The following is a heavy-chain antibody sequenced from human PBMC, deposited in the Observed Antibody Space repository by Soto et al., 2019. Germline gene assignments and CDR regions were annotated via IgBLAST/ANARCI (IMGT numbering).Heavy chain of an antibody. CDR1: GFTFSGSA. Sequence: GGSLRLSCAASGFTFSGSAMHWVRQASGKGLEWVGRIRSKANSYATAHAASVKGRFTISRDDSKNTAYLQMNSLKTEDTAVYYCTGIAAAGNVYWGQGTLVTVSS. D-gene: IGHD6-13*01. CDR2: IRSKANSYAT. V-gene: IGHV3-73*01. J-gene: IGHJ4*02. CDR3: TGIAAAGNVY.